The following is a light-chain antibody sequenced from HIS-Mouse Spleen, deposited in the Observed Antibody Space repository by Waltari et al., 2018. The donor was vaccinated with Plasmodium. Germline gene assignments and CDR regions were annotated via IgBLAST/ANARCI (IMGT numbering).Light chain of an antibody. CDR3: QQYNNWSFT. V-gene: IGKV3-15*01. CDR2: GAS. Sequence: EIVMTQSPATLSVSPGEGATLSCRASQSVSSNLAWYQQKPGQDPRLLIYGASTRATGIPARFSGSGSGTEFTLTISSLQSEDFAVYYCQQYNNWSFTFGPGTKVDIK. J-gene: IGKJ3*01. CDR1: QSVSSN.